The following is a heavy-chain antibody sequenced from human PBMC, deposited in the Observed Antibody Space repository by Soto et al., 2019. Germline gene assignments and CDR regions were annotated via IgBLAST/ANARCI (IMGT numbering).Heavy chain of an antibody. CDR3: ARGYYDSSGYYYVRYPLDI. CDR1: GGTFSSYA. J-gene: IGHJ3*02. V-gene: IGHV1-69*13. Sequence: SVKVSCKASGGTFSSYAISWVRQAPGQGLEWMGGIIPIFGTANYAQKFQGRVTITADESTSTAYMELSSLRSGDTAVYYCARGYYDSSGYYYVRYPLDIWGQGTMVTVSS. D-gene: IGHD3-22*01. CDR2: IIPIFGTA.